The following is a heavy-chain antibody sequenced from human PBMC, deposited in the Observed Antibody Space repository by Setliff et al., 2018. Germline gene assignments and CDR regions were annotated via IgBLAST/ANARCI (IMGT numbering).Heavy chain of an antibody. CDR3: AKSPHDFWSGRVFFDY. D-gene: IGHD3-3*01. Sequence: SETLSLTCTVSGGSINNYYWSWIRQAPGKGLEWVGYVYYTGTTNYSPSLKGRVIISVDASKNTLHLQMNSLRVEDTAIYYCAKSPHDFWSGRVFFDYWGQGMLVTVSS. J-gene: IGHJ4*01. CDR2: VYYTGTT. CDR1: GGSINNYY. V-gene: IGHV4-59*12.